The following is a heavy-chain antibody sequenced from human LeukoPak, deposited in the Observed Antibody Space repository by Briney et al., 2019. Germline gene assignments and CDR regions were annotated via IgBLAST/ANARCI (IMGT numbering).Heavy chain of an antibody. V-gene: IGHV3-7*03. J-gene: IGHJ4*02. CDR3: ARVEEAIV. Sequence: GGSLRLSCSASGFTFRSYWMSWGRQAPGKGLEWVANIKQDGSEKYYVDSVKGRFTISRDNAKNSLYLQMNSLRAEDTAVYYCARVEEAIVWGQGTLVTVSS. CDR1: GFTFRSYW. D-gene: IGHD1-26*01. CDR2: IKQDGSEK.